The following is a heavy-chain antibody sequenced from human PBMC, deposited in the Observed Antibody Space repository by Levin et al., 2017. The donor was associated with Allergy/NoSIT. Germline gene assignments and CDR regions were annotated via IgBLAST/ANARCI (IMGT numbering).Heavy chain of an antibody. Sequence: SVKVSCKASGFTFTSSAVQWVRQARGQRLEWIGWIVVGSGNTNYAQKFQERVTITRDMSTSTAYMELSSLRSEDTAVYYCASRPEPFGVVIIHGGDAFDIWGQGTMVTVSS. J-gene: IGHJ3*02. CDR3: ASRPEPFGVVIIHGGDAFDI. CDR2: IVVGSGNT. V-gene: IGHV1-58*01. D-gene: IGHD3-3*01. CDR1: GFTFTSSA.